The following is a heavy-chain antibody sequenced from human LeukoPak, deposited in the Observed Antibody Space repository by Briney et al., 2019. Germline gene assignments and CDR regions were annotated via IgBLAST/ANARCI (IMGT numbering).Heavy chain of an antibody. Sequence: SETLSLTCTVSGGSISSYYWSWIRQPPGQGLEWIGYIYYSGSTNYNPSLKSRVTISVDTSKNQFSLKLSSVTAADTAVYYCARANGSSWYRYFDLWGRGTLVTVSS. CDR1: GGSISSYY. J-gene: IGHJ2*01. D-gene: IGHD6-13*01. V-gene: IGHV4-59*01. CDR2: IYYSGST. CDR3: ARANGSSWYRYFDL.